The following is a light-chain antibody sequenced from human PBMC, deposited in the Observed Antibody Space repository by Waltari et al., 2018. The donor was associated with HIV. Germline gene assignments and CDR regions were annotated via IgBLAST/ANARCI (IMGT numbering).Light chain of an antibody. CDR1: GGGYE. V-gene: IGLV1-40*01. J-gene: IGLJ1*01. CDR3: QSYGAGLGGFYV. Sequence: QSVLTQPPSVPGAPGQGVTISCPGVGGGYEVFWYQKLPGMAPKLLIYGDDNRPSGVPDRFSASKSGTSASLAITGLQPEDEAEYYCQSYGAGLGGFYVFGSGTKVTV. CDR2: GDD.